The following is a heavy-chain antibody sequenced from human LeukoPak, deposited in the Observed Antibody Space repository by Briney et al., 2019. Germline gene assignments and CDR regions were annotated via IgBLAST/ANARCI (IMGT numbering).Heavy chain of an antibody. CDR2: INHSGST. J-gene: IGHJ6*03. Sequence: SETLSLTCAVYGGSFSGYYWSWIRQPPGKGLEWIGEINHSGSTNYNPSLKSRVTISVDTSKNQFSLKLSSVTAADTAVYYCARGEYSYDYYYYMDVWGKGTTVSVSS. D-gene: IGHD5-18*01. CDR3: ARGEYSYDYYYYMDV. CDR1: GGSFSGYY. V-gene: IGHV4-34*01.